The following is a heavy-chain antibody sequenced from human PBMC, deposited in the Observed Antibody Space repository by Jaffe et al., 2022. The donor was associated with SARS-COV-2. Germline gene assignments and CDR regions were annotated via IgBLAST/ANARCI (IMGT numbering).Heavy chain of an antibody. CDR3: ARDQANRYSSSSGRYYYGMDV. Sequence: QVQLQESGPGLVKPSQTLSLTCTVSGGSISSGSYYWSWIRQPAGKGLEWIGRIYTSGSTNYNPSLKSRVTISVDTSKNQFSLKLSSVTAADTAVYYCARDQANRYSSSSGRYYYGMDVWGQGTTVTVSS. J-gene: IGHJ6*02. V-gene: IGHV4-61*02. CDR2: IYTSGST. D-gene: IGHD6-6*01. CDR1: GGSISSGSYY.